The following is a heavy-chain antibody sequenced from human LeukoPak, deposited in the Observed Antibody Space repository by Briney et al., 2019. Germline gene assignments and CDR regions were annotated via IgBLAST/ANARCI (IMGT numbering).Heavy chain of an antibody. CDR2: ISSSGGAM. Sequence: PGGSLRLSCVASGFSFSSYAMSWVRQAPGKGLEWVSYISSSGGAMYYADSVKGRFTISRDNAKHSLFLQMNSLRAEDTAVYYCARAGDTSGYYFYFDYWGQGSLVTVSS. D-gene: IGHD3-22*01. V-gene: IGHV3-48*03. CDR3: ARAGDTSGYYFYFDY. CDR1: GFSFSSYA. J-gene: IGHJ4*02.